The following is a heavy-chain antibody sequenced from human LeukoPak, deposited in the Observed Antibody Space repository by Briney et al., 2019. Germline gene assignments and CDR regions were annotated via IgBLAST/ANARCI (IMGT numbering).Heavy chain of an antibody. CDR3: AKAPVTTCSGAYCYPFDY. Sequence: GGSLRLSCAASGFTFSSYEMNWVRQAPGKGLEWVSYISRSGSTIYYADSVKGRFTISRDSSKNTLYLQMNSLRAGDAAVYYCAKAPVTTCSGAYCYPFDYWSQGTLVTVSS. CDR1: GFTFSSYE. V-gene: IGHV3-48*03. D-gene: IGHD2-15*01. CDR2: ISRSGSTI. J-gene: IGHJ4*02.